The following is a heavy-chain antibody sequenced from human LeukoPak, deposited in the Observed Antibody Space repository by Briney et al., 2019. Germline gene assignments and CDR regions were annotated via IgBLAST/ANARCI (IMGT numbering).Heavy chain of an antibody. CDR1: GYTFTSYD. CDR2: MNPNSGNT. D-gene: IGHD5-18*01. V-gene: IGHV1-8*01. CDR3: ALRGYSYGSPYYYYYYMDV. Sequence: ASVKVSCNASGYTFTSYDINWVRHPTGQGLEGMGWMNPNSGNTGYAQKSQGRVTMTRNTSISTAYMEQSSLRSEDTAVYYCALRGYSYGSPYYYYYYMDVWGKGTTVTVSS. J-gene: IGHJ6*03.